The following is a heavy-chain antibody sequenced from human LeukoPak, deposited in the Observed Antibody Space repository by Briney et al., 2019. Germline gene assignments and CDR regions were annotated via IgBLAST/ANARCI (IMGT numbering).Heavy chain of an antibody. D-gene: IGHD3-3*01. CDR2: INPSGGST. CDR1: GYTFTSYY. V-gene: IGHV1-46*01. CDR3: ARDVGHLTYYDFWSGYWNWFDP. Sequence: ASVKVSCKASGYTFTSYYMHWVRQAPGQGLEWMGIINPSGGSTSYAQKFQGRVTMTRDTSTSTVYMELSSLRSEDTAVYYCARDVGHLTYYDFWSGYWNWFDPWGQGTLVTVSS. J-gene: IGHJ5*02.